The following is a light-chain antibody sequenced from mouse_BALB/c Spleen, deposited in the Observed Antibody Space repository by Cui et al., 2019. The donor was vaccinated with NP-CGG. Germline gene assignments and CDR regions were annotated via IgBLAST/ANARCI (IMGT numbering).Light chain of an antibody. CDR1: TGAATTSNY. CDR3: ALWYSNHWV. V-gene: IGLV1*01. J-gene: IGLJ1*01. Sequence: QAVVTQESALTTSPGETATPTCRSSTGAATTSNYANWVQEKPDHLFTVLIGGTNNRTPGVPARFSGSLIADKAALTITGAQTEDEAIYFFALWYSNHWVFGGGTKLTVL. CDR2: GTN.